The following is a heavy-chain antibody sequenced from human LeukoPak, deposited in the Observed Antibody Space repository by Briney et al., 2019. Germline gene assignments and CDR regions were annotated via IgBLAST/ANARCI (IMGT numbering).Heavy chain of an antibody. D-gene: IGHD2-2*01. CDR1: NYYISDGYY. CDR2: IYYSGST. CDR3: ASFPTFLRYCSSTSCPNHYWYFDL. Sequence: SDTLSLTCSVSNYYISDGYYWGWIRQPPGKGLEWIGYIYYSGSTNYNPSLKSRVTISVDTSKNQFSLKLSSVTAADMAVYYCASFPTFLRYCSSTSCPNHYWYFDLWGRGTLVTVSS. V-gene: IGHV4-59*07. J-gene: IGHJ2*01.